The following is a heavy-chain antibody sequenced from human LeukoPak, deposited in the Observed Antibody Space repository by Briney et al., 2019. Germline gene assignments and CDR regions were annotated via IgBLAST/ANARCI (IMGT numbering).Heavy chain of an antibody. J-gene: IGHJ4*02. D-gene: IGHD3-3*01. CDR3: ARVTYYDFWAPFDY. CDR1: GGSISSGDYY. CDR2: IYYSGST. Sequence: PSETLSLTCTVSGGSISSGDYYWSWIRQPPGKGLEWIGYIYYSGSTYYNPSLKSRVTISVDTSKNQFSLKLSSVTAADTAVYYCARVTYYDFWAPFDYWGQGTLVTVSS. V-gene: IGHV4-30-4*08.